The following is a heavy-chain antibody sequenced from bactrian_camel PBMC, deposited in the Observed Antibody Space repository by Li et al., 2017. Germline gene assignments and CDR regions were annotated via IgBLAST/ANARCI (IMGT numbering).Heavy chain of an antibody. Sequence: DVQLVESGGGSVQPGGSLRLSCAASGFTFSDYTMRWVRQAAGKGPEWVSSISSSGTTYYTDSVKGRFTISRDNAKGTLYLQLNSLKTEDTALYYCTVRPNSAEDNYWGQGTQVTVS. V-gene: IGHV3S31*01. CDR1: GFTFSDYT. J-gene: IGHJ4*01. CDR3: TVRPNSAEDNY. CDR2: ISSSGTT.